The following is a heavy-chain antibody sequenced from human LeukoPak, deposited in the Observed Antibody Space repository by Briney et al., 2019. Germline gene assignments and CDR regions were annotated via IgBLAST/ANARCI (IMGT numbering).Heavy chain of an antibody. CDR1: GFTFSSYW. CDR2: INSDGSTT. CDR3: ARDDVDCSSTSCYASGVDY. J-gene: IGHJ4*02. D-gene: IGHD2-2*01. V-gene: IGHV3-74*01. Sequence: GGSLRLSCAASGFTFSSYWMHWVRQAPGKGLVWVSRINSDGSTTNYTDSVKGRFTISRDNAKNTLYLQMNSLRAEDTAVYYCARDDVDCSSTSCYASGVDYWGQGTLVTVSS.